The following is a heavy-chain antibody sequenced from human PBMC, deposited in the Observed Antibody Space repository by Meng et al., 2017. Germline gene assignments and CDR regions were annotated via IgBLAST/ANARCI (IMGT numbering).Heavy chain of an antibody. Sequence: GESLKISCAASGFTFSSYWMHWARQAPGKGLVWVSRINSDGSSTSYADSVKGRFTISRDNAKNTLYLQMNSLRAEDTAVYYCASQSLWFGEDYWGQGTLVTVSS. D-gene: IGHD3-10*01. CDR2: INSDGSST. J-gene: IGHJ4*02. V-gene: IGHV3-74*01. CDR1: GFTFSSYW. CDR3: ASQSLWFGEDY.